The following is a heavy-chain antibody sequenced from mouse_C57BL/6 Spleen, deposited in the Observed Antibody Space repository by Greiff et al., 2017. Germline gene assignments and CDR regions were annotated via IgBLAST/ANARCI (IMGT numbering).Heavy chain of an antibody. CDR3: AIEDYDYDVFAY. CDR2: IHPSDSDT. J-gene: IGHJ3*01. CDR1: GYTFTSYW. Sequence: VKLVESGAELVKPGASVKVSCKASGYTFTSYWMHWVKQRPGQGLEWIGRIHPSDSDTNYNQKFKGKATLTVDKSSSTAYMHLSSLTSEDSAVYYCAIEDYDYDVFAYWGQGTLVTVSA. D-gene: IGHD2-4*01. V-gene: IGHV1-74*01.